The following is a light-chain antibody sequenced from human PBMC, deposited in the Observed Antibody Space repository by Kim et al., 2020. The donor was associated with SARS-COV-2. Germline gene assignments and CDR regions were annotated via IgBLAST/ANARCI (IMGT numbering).Light chain of an antibody. CDR1: SRDVGAYDY. CDR2: QVK. J-gene: IGLJ6*01. CDR3: SSYIGSTIWV. V-gene: IGLV2-8*01. Sequence: GQSVTISCTGTSRDVGAYDYVSWYQQHPGKVPKLIIYQVKRRPSGVPDRFSGSKSGNTASLTVSGLQAEDEAEYFCSSYIGSTIWVFGSGTKVTVL.